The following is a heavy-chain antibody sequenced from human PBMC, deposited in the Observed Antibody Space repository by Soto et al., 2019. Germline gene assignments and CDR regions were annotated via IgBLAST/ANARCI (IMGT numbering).Heavy chain of an antibody. D-gene: IGHD3-10*01. CDR2: ISYTGST. J-gene: IGHJ5*02. Sequence: SETLSLTCTVSGGSIRNYYRSWIRQPPGKGLKWIGYISYTGSTNYNPSLKSRVTISVDTSKNQFSLRLSSVTAADTAVYYCERIMVRGVSKWFDPWGQGTLVTVS. V-gene: IGHV4-59*01. CDR1: GGSIRNYY. CDR3: ERIMVRGVSKWFDP.